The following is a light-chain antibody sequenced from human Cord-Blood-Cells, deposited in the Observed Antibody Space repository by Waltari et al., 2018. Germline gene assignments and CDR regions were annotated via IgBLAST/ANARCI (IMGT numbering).Light chain of an antibody. V-gene: IGKV3-11*01. CDR3: QQRSNWPPIT. J-gene: IGKJ5*01. CDR1: QSVSSY. CDR2: DAS. Sequence: DIVLTQYPATLSLSPGEGATLSCRASQSVSSYLAWYQHKPGQAPRLLIYDASNRAPGIPARFRGSGFGTDFTLTICSLEPEDFAVYYCQQRSNWPPITFGQGTRLEI.